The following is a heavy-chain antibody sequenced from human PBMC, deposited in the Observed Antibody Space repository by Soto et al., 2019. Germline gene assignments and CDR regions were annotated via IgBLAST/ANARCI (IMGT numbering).Heavy chain of an antibody. Sequence: QVQQVESGGGVVQPGRSLRLSCAASGFTFSSYGMHWVRQAPGKGLEWVAVISYDGSNKYYADSVKGRFTISRDNSKNTLYPQMNCLRSEDTAVYYCASAAPGSTATRPIDYWGQGTLVTVSS. CDR2: ISYDGSNK. CDR1: GFTFSSYG. D-gene: IGHD6-6*01. CDR3: ASAAPGSTATRPIDY. J-gene: IGHJ4*02. V-gene: IGHV3-30*03.